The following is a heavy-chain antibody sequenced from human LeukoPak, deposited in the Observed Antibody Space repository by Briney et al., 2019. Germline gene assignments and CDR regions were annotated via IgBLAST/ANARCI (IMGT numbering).Heavy chain of an antibody. J-gene: IGHJ4*02. CDR3: ISVLPGYSSAWFD. CDR1: GFTFSGSA. D-gene: IGHD6-19*01. V-gene: IGHV3-73*01. Sequence: LGGSLRLSCAASGFTFSGSAMHWVRQASGKGLEWVGRIRSKANSYATAYAASVKGRFTISRDDSKNTAYLQMNSLKTEDTAVYYCISVLPGYSSAWFDWGQGTLVIVSS. CDR2: IRSKANSYAT.